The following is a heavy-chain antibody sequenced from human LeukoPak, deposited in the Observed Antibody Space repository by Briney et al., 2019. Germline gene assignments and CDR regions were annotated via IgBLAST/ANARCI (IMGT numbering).Heavy chain of an antibody. D-gene: IGHD3-3*01. J-gene: IGHJ4*02. CDR1: GGSISSSSYY. CDR3: ARALGGYDFWSGYYTLDY. CDR2: IYYSGSA. V-gene: IGHV4-39*07. Sequence: TASETLSLTCTVSGGSISSSSYYWGWIRQPPGKGLEWIGSIYYSGSAYYNPSLKSRVTISVDTSKNQFSLKLSSVTAADTAVYYCARALGGYDFWSGYYTLDYWGQGTLVTVSS.